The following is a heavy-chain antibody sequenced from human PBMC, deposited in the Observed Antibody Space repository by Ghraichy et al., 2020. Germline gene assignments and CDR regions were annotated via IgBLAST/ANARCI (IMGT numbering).Heavy chain of an antibody. D-gene: IGHD2-8*01. CDR3: ARHWGPRAGYCTNGVCWLDY. Sequence: SETLSLTCTVSGASITSGDYYWGWIRQPPGKGLEWIGSIHYTGSTYYNPSLKSRVTQSVDTSKNHFSLKVISVTAADTAVYYCARHWGPRAGYCTNGVCWLDYWGQGTLVTVSS. CDR2: IHYTGST. CDR1: GASITSGDYY. J-gene: IGHJ4*02. V-gene: IGHV4-39*01.